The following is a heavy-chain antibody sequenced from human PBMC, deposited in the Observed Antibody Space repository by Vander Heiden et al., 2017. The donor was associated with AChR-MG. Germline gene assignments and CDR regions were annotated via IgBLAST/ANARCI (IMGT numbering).Heavy chain of an antibody. V-gene: IGHV4-34*01. J-gene: IGHJ6*02. Sequence: QVQLQQWGAGLLKPSETLSLTCAVYGGSFSGYYWSWIRQPPGKGLEWIGEINHSGSTNYNPSLKRRVTISVDTSKNQFSLKLSSVTAAETAVYYCARPLGVVPATAYYYGMDVWCQGTTVTVSS. CDR2: INHSGST. CDR3: ARPLGVVPATAYYYGMDV. D-gene: IGHD3-3*01. CDR1: GGSFSGYY.